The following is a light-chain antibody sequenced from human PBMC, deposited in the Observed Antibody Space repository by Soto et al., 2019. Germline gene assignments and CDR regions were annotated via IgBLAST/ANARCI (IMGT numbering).Light chain of an antibody. CDR1: QNISRS. Sequence: EIVLTQSPGTLSSSPGERATLSCRASQNISRSLAWYQQKPGQGPSLLIYGTSTRAGGVPARFSGSGSGTDFSLTISSLEPEDFAVYYCQQRSHWPRTFGQGTKVDIK. CDR3: QQRSHWPRT. V-gene: IGKV3-11*01. CDR2: GTS. J-gene: IGKJ1*01.